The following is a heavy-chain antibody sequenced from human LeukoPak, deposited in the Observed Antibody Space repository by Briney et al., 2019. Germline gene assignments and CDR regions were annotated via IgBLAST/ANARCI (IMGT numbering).Heavy chain of an antibody. CDR1: GGSFNANY. CDR2: IYHTGET. V-gene: IGHV4-34*01. Sequence: SETLCLTCAVFGGSFNANYWSWIRQPPGRGLEWIGEIYHTGETNPDPSLKSRVTISVDTSRNQFSLNLKSVTAADTAVYYCASARWDYWGQGILVTVSS. D-gene: IGHD4-23*01. J-gene: IGHJ4*02. CDR3: ASARWDY.